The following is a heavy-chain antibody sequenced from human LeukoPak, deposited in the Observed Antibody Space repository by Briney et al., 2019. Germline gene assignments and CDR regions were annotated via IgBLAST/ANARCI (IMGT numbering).Heavy chain of an antibody. J-gene: IGHJ6*02. V-gene: IGHV4-59*01. D-gene: IGHD6-13*01. CDR1: GGSISSYY. Sequence: SETLSLTCTVSGGSISSYYWSWIRQPPGKGLEWIGYIYYSGSTNYNPSLKSRVTISIDTSKNQFSLKLSSVTAADTAVYYCARTSYSSSWHYYGMDVWGQGTTVTVSS. CDR3: ARTSYSSSWHYYGMDV. CDR2: IYYSGST.